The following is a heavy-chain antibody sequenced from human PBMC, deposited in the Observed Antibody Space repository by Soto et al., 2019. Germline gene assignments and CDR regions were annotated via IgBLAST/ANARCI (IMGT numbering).Heavy chain of an antibody. V-gene: IGHV1-18*04. J-gene: IGHJ5*02. D-gene: IGHD3-22*01. CDR2: ISDYNGNT. Sequence: ASLEVSLKASCYTFTSYGISWVRQAPGQGREWMGWISDYNGNTNYAQKLQGRVTMTTDTSTSTAYMKLRSLRSDDTAVYYCARDLYYDSSGYYYLGWWFDPWGQGTLVTVSS. CDR3: ARDLYYDSSGYYYLGWWFDP. CDR1: CYTFTSYG.